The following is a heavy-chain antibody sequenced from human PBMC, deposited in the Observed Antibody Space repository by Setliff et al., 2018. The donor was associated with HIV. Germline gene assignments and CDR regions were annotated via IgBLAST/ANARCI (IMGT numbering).Heavy chain of an antibody. J-gene: IGHJ5*02. CDR2: IYPVDSET. Sequence: GESLKISCQGSGYNFVDYSIAWVRQVPGKGLEWMGIIYPVDSETRYSPSFQGQVTISADKSINTAYLQWSSLKASDTAMYYCARHGVGAMGWFDPWGQGTLVTVSS. CDR1: GYNFVDYS. D-gene: IGHD1-26*01. CDR3: ARHGVGAMGWFDP. V-gene: IGHV5-51*01.